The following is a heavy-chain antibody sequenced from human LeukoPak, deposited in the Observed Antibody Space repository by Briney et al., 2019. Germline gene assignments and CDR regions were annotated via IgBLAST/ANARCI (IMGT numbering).Heavy chain of an antibody. CDR3: ARDKRYYYDSDNAFDI. CDR2: IIPILGIA. D-gene: IGHD3-22*01. Sequence: SVKVSCKASGGTFSSYAISWVRQAPGQGLEWMGRIIPILGIANYAQKFQGRVTITADKSTSTAYMELSSLRPEDTAVYYCARDKRYYYDSDNAFDIWGQGTMVTVSS. J-gene: IGHJ3*02. V-gene: IGHV1-69*04. CDR1: GGTFSSYA.